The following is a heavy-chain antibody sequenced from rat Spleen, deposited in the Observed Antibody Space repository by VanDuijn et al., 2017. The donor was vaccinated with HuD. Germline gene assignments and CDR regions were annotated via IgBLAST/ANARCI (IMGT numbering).Heavy chain of an antibody. J-gene: IGHJ2*01. CDR1: GFTFSDYN. CDR3: TRPTTGIPFNY. V-gene: IGHV5S10*01. D-gene: IGHD1-9*01. CDR2: IIYDASGCT. Sequence: EVQLVESGGGLVRPGRSLKLSCAASGFTFSDYNMAWVRQAPKKGLEWVATIIYDASGCTHYPDSVKGRFTISRDIAKSTLYLQMNNLRSEDTATYYCTRPTTGIPFNYWGQGVMVTVSS.